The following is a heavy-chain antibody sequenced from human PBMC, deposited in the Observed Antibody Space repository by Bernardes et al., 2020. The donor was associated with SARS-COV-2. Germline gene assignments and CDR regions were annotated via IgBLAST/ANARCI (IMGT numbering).Heavy chain of an antibody. D-gene: IGHD3-9*01. Sequence: SETLSLTCTVSGGSISMTSHSWGWIRQSPEKGLEWIGTIHSNGNTYSKPPLESRITISLDTSKKQFSLKLNSVTAADTAVYYCARLPTGFPNWFDPWGPGTLVTVSS. J-gene: IGHJ5*02. V-gene: IGHV4-39*01. CDR3: ARLPTGFPNWFDP. CDR1: GGSISMTSHS. CDR2: IHSNGNT.